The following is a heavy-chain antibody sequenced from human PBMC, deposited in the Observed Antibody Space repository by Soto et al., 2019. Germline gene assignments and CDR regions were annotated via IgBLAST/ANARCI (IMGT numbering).Heavy chain of an antibody. CDR3: VIQRSGVVY. CDR1: GYSFTGNS. D-gene: IGHD2-15*01. Sequence: QVHLVQSGAEVKKPGASVRVSCKASGYSFTGNSMHWVPQAPGQGLEWMGWINPNKGGTNYAQRFRGWVTMISDTSLSTAYMDLNRLKSDDTAVYYSVIQRSGVVYWGQGTLVTVSS. V-gene: IGHV1-2*04. CDR2: INPNKGGT. J-gene: IGHJ4*02.